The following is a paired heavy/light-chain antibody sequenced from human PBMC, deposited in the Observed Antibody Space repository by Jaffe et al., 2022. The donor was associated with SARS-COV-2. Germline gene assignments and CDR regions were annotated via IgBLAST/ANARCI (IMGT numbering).Light chain of an antibody. CDR2: GAS. J-gene: IGKJ1*01. V-gene: IGKV3-20*01. CDR1: RSVSSSF. Sequence: EIVLTQSPGTLSLSPGERATLSCRASRSVSSSFLVWYQQKPGQAPRLLIYGASSRATGIPDRFSGSGSGTDFTLTISRLEPEDFAVYYCQQYGISPWAFGQGTKVEIK. CDR3: QQYGISPWA.
Heavy chain of an antibody. Sequence: QVQLVQSGAEVRKPGASVKVSCKASGYTFTSYDINWVRQATGQGLEWMGWMNPNSGNTGYAQKFQGRVTMTRNTSLSTAYMEVTSLRSEDTAVYYCARGSYGASGRLDLWGQGTLVTVSS. D-gene: IGHD3-10*01. CDR3: ARGSYGASGRLDL. V-gene: IGHV1-8*01. CDR1: GYTFTSYD. CDR2: MNPNSGNT. J-gene: IGHJ5*02.